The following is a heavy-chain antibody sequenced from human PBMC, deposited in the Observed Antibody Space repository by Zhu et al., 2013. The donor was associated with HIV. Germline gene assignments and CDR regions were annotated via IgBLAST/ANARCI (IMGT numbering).Heavy chain of an antibody. CDR1: GGSISSYY. CDR3: ATTSRDSSGWYPNWYYFDY. Sequence: QVQLQESGPGLVKPSETLSLTCTVSGGSISSYYWSWIRQPPGKGLEWIGYIYYSGSTNYNPSLKSRVTISVDTSKNQFSLKLSSVTAADTAVYYCATTSRDSSGWYPNWYYFDYWGQGTLVTVSS. D-gene: IGHD6-19*01. CDR2: IYYSGST. V-gene: IGHV4-59*01. J-gene: IGHJ4*02.